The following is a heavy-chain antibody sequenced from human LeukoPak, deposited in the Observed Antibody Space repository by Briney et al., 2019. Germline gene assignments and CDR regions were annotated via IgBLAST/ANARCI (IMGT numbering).Heavy chain of an antibody. D-gene: IGHD2-21*02. CDR3: ARLSGEVTVFDY. V-gene: IGHV3-7*01. Sequence: GGSLRLSCAASGFTFSSYWMSWVRQAPGKGLEWVATIKQDGSEKYYVDSVKGRFTISRDNAKNSLYLQMNSLRAEGTAVYYCARLSGEVTVFDYWGQGTLVTVSS. J-gene: IGHJ4*02. CDR2: IKQDGSEK. CDR1: GFTFSSYW.